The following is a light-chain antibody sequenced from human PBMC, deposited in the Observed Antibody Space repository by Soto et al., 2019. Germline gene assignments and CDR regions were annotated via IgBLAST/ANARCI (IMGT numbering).Light chain of an antibody. CDR3: QQYNSFST. CDR2: KAS. CDR1: QSISSW. J-gene: IGKJ2*01. Sequence: DIPMTQSPSTLSASVGDRVTITCRASQSISSWLAWYQQKPGKAPKLLIYKASSLESGVPSRFSGSGSGTEFTLSISSLQPDDCATYYCQQYNSFSTFGQGTKLEIK. V-gene: IGKV1-5*03.